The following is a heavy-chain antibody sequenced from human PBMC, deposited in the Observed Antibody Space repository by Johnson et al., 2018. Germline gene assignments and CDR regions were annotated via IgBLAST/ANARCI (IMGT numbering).Heavy chain of an antibody. D-gene: IGHD3-22*01. V-gene: IGHV1-46*01. CDR2: INPSGGST. CDR3: AREGQFYYDSSGYYGGQYFQH. J-gene: IGHJ1*01. CDR1: GYTFTSYY. Sequence: VQLVQSGAEVKKPWASVKVSCKASGYTFTSYYMHWVRQAPGQGLEWMGIINPSGGSTSYAQKFQGRVTMTRETSTGTVYMELSSRRSEDTAVYYCAREGQFYYDSSGYYGGQYFQHWGQGTLVTVSS.